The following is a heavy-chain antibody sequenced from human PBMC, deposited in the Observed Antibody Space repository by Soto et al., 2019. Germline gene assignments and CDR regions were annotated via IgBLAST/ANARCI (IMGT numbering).Heavy chain of an antibody. V-gene: IGHV3-30*18. CDR2: ISHDGNKE. Sequence: PGGCLGLACAASGVTVSNYGIDWVRQAPGKGLEWVAVISHDGNKEYYADSVKGRFTVSRDNSKKTVYLQMNSLRAEDTAMYYCAKVAPSISILWGFAHWGPGTLVTVS. CDR1: GVTVSNYG. J-gene: IGHJ4*02. CDR3: AKVAPSISILWGFAH. D-gene: IGHD2-21*01.